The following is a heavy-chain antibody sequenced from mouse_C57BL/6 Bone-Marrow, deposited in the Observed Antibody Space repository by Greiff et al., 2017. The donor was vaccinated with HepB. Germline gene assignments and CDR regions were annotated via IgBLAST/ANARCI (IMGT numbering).Heavy chain of an antibody. CDR1: GFNIKDDY. CDR3: TPYGSSDDYYAMDY. V-gene: IGHV14-4*01. D-gene: IGHD1-1*01. J-gene: IGHJ4*01. Sequence: EVQLQQSGAELVRPGASVKLSCTASGFNIKDDYMHWVKQRPEQGLEWIGWIDPENGDTEYASKFQGKATITADTSSNTAYLQLSSLTSEDTAVYYCTPYGSSDDYYAMDYWGQGTSVTVSS. CDR2: IDPENGDT.